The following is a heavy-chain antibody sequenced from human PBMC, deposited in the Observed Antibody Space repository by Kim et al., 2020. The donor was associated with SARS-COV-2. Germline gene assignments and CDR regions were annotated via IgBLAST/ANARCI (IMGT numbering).Heavy chain of an antibody. J-gene: IGHJ4*02. CDR3: ARIILRHGITMVRGVIANYYFAY. V-gene: IGHV4-59*01. CDR2: IYYSGST. CDR1: GGSISSYY. Sequence: SETLSLTCTVSGGSISSYYWSWIRQPPGKGLEWIGYIYYSGSTNYNPSLKSRVTISVDTSKNQFSLKLSSVTAADTAVYYCARIILRHGITMVRGVIANYYFAYWGQGTLVTVSS. D-gene: IGHD3-10*01.